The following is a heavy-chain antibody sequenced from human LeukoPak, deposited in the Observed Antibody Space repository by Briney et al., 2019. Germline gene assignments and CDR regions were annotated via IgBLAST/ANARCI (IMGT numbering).Heavy chain of an antibody. Sequence: GGSLRLSCVASGVTVSSNCMSWVRQAPGKGLEWVSVIYSDGSTYFSDSVKGRFTISRDNSKNTLYLQMNSLRAEDTAVYYCAGDAGFYSSSYVRWGQGTLVTVSS. J-gene: IGHJ4*02. CDR3: AGDAGFYSSSYVR. D-gene: IGHD6-13*01. CDR1: GVTVSSNC. V-gene: IGHV3-53*01. CDR2: IYSDGST.